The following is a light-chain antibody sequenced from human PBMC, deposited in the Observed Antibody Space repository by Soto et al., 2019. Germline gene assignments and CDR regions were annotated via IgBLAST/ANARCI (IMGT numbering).Light chain of an antibody. CDR3: QNYNSAPLT. CDR1: QSVSTRS. Sequence: EIVLTQSPGTLSLSPGERATLSCRASQSVSTRSLAWYQQKPGQAPRLLISGASSRAADIPDRFSGSGSGTDFTLTINRLEPEDFAVYYCQNYNSAPLTFGGGTKVEIK. V-gene: IGKV3-20*01. CDR2: GAS. J-gene: IGKJ4*01.